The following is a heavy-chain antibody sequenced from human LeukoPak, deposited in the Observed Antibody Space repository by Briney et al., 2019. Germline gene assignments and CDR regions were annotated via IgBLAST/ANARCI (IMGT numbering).Heavy chain of an antibody. V-gene: IGHV2-70*04. Sequence: SGPALVLPRATPRLTFSFYGMTCSRRAIRVSRIRQPPGKALEWLACNDCDDDKFYSTSLKSRLTISKDTSKNQVVLTATNMDPVDTATYYCARMGILTGFDYWGQGTLVTVSS. CDR2: NDCDDDK. CDR3: ARMGILTGFDY. D-gene: IGHD3-9*01. J-gene: IGHJ4*02. CDR1: GMTCSRRAIR.